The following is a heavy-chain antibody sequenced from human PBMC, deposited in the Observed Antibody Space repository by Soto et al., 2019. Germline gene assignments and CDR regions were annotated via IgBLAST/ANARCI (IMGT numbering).Heavy chain of an antibody. D-gene: IGHD6-13*01. J-gene: IGHJ6*02. Sequence: QVQLVQSGAEVKKPGASVKVSCKASGYTFTSYGISWVRQAPGQGLEWMGWISAYNGNTNYAQKLQGRVTMTPDTTTSTAYMELRSLRSDDTAVYYCARDAAAAQPLNYYYYYGMDVWGQGTTVTVSS. CDR3: ARDAAAAQPLNYYYYYGMDV. CDR2: ISAYNGNT. CDR1: GYTFTSYG. V-gene: IGHV1-18*01.